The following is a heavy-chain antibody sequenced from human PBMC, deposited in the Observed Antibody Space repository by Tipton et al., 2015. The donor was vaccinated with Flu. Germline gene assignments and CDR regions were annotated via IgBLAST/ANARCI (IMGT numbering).Heavy chain of an antibody. J-gene: IGHJ5*02. CDR2: FSSSAGTI. CDR1: GFTFSSYE. D-gene: IGHD3-10*01. V-gene: IGHV3-48*03. Sequence: SLRLSCAASGFTFSSYEMNWVRQAPGKGLEWVSYFSSSAGTIYYGDSVKGRFTISRDDAKNSLYLQMNSLRAEDTAVYYCASTSPYYGSGSYQWWFDPWGQGTLVTVSS. CDR3: ASTSPYYGSGSYQWWFDP.